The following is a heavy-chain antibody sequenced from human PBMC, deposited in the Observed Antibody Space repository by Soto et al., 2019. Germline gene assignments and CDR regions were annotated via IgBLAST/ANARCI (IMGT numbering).Heavy chain of an antibody. CDR3: SSSYGGSNSCHNWFVP. J-gene: IGHJ5*02. CDR1: GYIFTDYY. CDR2: INPNSGGT. Sequence: ASVKVSCKASGYIFTDYYMNWVRQAPGQGLEWMGWINPNSGGTNYAQKFQGRVTMTTDTSISTAYMELSRLRSDDTAVYYCSSSYGGSNSCHNWFVPRGQATLVTVSS. V-gene: IGHV1-2*02. D-gene: IGHD2-15*01.